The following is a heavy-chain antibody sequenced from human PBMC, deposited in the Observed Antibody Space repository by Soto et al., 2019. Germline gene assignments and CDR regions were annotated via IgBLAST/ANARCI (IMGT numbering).Heavy chain of an antibody. J-gene: IGHJ3*02. CDR2: IYYSGST. D-gene: IGHD3-22*01. Sequence: SETLSLTCTVSGGSISSYYWSWIRQPPGKGLEWIGNIYYSGSTYYNPSLKSRVTISVDTSKNQFSLKLSSVTAADTAVYYCARLPYDSSNPIWGQGTMVTVS. CDR3: ARLPYDSSNPI. V-gene: IGHV4-59*08. CDR1: GGSISSYY.